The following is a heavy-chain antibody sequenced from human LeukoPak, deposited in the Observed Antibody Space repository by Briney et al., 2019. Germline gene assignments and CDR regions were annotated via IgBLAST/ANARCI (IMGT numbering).Heavy chain of an antibody. V-gene: IGHV3-15*01. D-gene: IGHD2-21*02. CDR3: STEALRVTSDYYYYMDV. J-gene: IGHJ6*03. CDR1: GFAFNNAW. CDR2: IKSKTNGGTT. Sequence: PGGSLRLSCAASGFAFNNAWMSWVRQAPGKGLEWVGRIKSKTNGGTTDYAAPAKGRFIISRDDSKSTLSLQINNLKSEDTAVYYCSTEALRVTSDYYYYMDVWGKGTTVTVSS.